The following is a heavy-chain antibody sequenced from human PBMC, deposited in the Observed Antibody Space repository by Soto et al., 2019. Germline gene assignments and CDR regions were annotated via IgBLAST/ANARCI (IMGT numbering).Heavy chain of an antibody. D-gene: IGHD3-3*01. CDR3: ARGPQRFLEWSPRDF. V-gene: IGHV1-18*01. Sequence: QVQLVQSGAEVKKPGASVKVSCKASGYSFRNYGIMWVRQAPGQGLEWMGWISGNNGNINYAQKFQGRGTMTTETYTITAYMELRRLRSDDTAIYYCARGPQRFLEWSPRDFWGQGTLVTVSS. CDR2: ISGNNGNI. J-gene: IGHJ4*01. CDR1: GYSFRNYG.